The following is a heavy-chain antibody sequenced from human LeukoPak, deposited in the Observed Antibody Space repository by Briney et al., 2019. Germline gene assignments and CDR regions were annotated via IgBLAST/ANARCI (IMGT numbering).Heavy chain of an antibody. CDR2: VNPNSGGT. CDR1: GYTFTTYP. J-gene: IGHJ4*02. CDR3: VRGLCTGTICYVFDY. D-gene: IGHD2-2*01. V-gene: IGHV1-2*02. Sequence: ASVKVSCKASGYTFTTYPMNWVRQAPGQGLEWMGWVNPNSGGTNFAQKFQGRVTMTSDTSMSTAYMEVSGLRSDDTAVYYCVRGLCTGTICYVFDYWGQGTLVAVSS.